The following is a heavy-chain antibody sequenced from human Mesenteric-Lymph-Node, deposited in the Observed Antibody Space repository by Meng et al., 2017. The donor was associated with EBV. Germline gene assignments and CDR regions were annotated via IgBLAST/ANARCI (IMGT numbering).Heavy chain of an antibody. CDR1: GGSISSSDYY. Sequence: GAGPGLRKPSETLSPTCTVPGGSISSSDYYWGWIRQPPGKGPEWVGTTYYNGNTYYNPSLKSRVTISIDTSKNQFSLKVNSMTAADTAVYYCARVLVRGVMPSVSRFDPWGQGTLVTVSS. CDR3: ARVLVRGVMPSVSRFDP. J-gene: IGHJ5*01. V-gene: IGHV4-39*07. D-gene: IGHD3-10*01. CDR2: TYYNGNT.